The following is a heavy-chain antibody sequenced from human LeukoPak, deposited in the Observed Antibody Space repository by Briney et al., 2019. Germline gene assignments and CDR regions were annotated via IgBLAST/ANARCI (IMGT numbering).Heavy chain of an antibody. CDR2: IYYSGST. V-gene: IGHV4-39*01. CDR1: GGSISNSRDY. J-gene: IGHJ5*02. CDR3: ARRQVGLRRDLWFDP. Sequence: PSETLSLTCTVSGGSISNSRDYWAWIRQPPGKGLEWIANIYYSGSTYYSPSLKSRVTISVDTSKNQFSLKLSSVTAADTAVYYCARRQVGLRRDLWFDPWGQGTLVTVSS. D-gene: IGHD2-15*01.